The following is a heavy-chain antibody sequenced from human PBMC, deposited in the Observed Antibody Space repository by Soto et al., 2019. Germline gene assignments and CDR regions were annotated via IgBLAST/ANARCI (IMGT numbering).Heavy chain of an antibody. J-gene: IGHJ6*02. CDR1: GGSISSYY. Sequence: SEPLSLTCTVSGGSISSYYWSWIRQPPGKGLEWIGYIYYSGSTNYNPSLKSRVTISVDTSKNQFSLKLSSVTAADTAVYYCARNIVVVPAASDYYYYYGMDVWGQGTTVTVSS. CDR3: ARNIVVVPAASDYYYYYGMDV. CDR2: IYYSGST. D-gene: IGHD2-2*01. V-gene: IGHV4-59*01.